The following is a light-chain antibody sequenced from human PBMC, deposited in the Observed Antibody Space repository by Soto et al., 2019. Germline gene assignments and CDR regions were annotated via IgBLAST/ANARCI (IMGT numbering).Light chain of an antibody. Sequence: EIVLTQSPGTLSLSPGARATLSCRASQSVSSSYLAWYQRKPGQAPGLLIYGASSRATGIPDRFSGSGSGTDFNLTISRLEPEDFAVYYCQQYGSSPVTFGQGTKV. V-gene: IGKV3-20*01. J-gene: IGKJ1*01. CDR3: QQYGSSPVT. CDR2: GAS. CDR1: QSVSSSY.